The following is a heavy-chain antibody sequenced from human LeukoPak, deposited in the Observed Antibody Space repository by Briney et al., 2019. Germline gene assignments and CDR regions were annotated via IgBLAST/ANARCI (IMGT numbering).Heavy chain of an antibody. Sequence: SETLSLTCTVSGGSISSYYWTWIRQPAGKGLEWIGRTHTSGSTNYNPSLKSRVTVSVDTSKNQFSLKLTSVTAADTAVYYCARDTYYYGSGTYYFNYWGQGTLVTVSS. D-gene: IGHD3-10*01. J-gene: IGHJ4*02. CDR3: ARDTYYYGSGTYYFNY. V-gene: IGHV4-4*07. CDR2: THTSGST. CDR1: GGSISSYY.